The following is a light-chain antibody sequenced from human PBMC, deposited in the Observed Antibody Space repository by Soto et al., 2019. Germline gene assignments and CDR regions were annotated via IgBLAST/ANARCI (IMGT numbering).Light chain of an antibody. V-gene: IGKV1-5*03. CDR1: QDINRW. CDR3: QHYNIYLEA. CDR2: KAS. J-gene: IGKJ1*01. Sequence: DVHVSQSLSTLSATIHDRVPLTCRASQDINRWLALYQQKPGKAPKLLIYKASTLKSGVPSRFSGSGSGTEFTLTISSLQPDDFATYYCQHYNIYLEAFGQGT.